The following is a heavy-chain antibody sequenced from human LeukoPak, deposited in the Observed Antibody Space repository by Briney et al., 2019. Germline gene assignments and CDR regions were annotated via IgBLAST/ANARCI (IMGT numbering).Heavy chain of an antibody. D-gene: IGHD3-9*01. J-gene: IGHJ6*02. CDR3: TRDLMDYDVSTGLHHYYMDV. CDR1: GFTFSSYW. Sequence: GGTLRLSCVASGFTFSSYWMHWVRQDPRKGLVWVSRINGDGRNINYADSVRGRFTISRDNAKNTLYLQMNTLRVEDTAVYYCTRDLMDYDVSTGLHHYYMDVWGQGTTVTVSS. CDR2: INGDGRNI. V-gene: IGHV3-74*01.